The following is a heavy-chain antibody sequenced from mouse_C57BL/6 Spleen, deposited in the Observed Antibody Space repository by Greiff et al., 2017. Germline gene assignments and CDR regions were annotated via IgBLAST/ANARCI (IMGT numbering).Heavy chain of an antibody. CDR3: ARSGGNYPFDYAMDY. D-gene: IGHD2-1*01. V-gene: IGHV1-18*01. J-gene: IGHJ4*01. CDR1: GYTFTDYN. CDR2: INPNNGGT. Sequence: EVQLQQSGPELVKPGASVKIPCKASGYTFTDYNMDWVKQSHGKSLEWIGDINPNNGGTIYNQKFKGKATLTVHKSSSTAYMELRSLTSEDTAVYYCARSGGNYPFDYAMDYWGQGTSVTVSS.